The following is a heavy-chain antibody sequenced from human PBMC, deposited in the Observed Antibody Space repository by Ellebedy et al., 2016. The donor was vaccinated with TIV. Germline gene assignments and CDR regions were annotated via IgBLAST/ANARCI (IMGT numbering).Heavy chain of an antibody. J-gene: IGHJ4*02. V-gene: IGHV3-21*01. D-gene: IGHD4-23*01. CDR3: ARKASRGGKFDY. Sequence: GESLKISXAASAFTFSTYSMNWVRQAPGKGLEWVSSISSSNAYIYYADSVKGRFTISRDNTKNSLFLQMNSLSPEDTAVYYCARKASRGGKFDYWGQGTLVTVSS. CDR2: ISSSNAYI. CDR1: AFTFSTYS.